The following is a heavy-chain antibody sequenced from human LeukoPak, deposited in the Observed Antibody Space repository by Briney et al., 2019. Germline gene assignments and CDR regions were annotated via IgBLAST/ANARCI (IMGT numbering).Heavy chain of an antibody. CDR2: ITGSGGST. D-gene: IGHD3-3*01. Sequence: GGSLRLSCAASGFTFSTYTMNWVRQAPGKGLEWVPGITGSGGSTYYADSVKGRFTISRDNSKNTLYLQMNSLRAEDTAIYYCARDERLLSFLKWGQGTLVTVSS. V-gene: IGHV3-23*01. J-gene: IGHJ4*02. CDR1: GFTFSTYT. CDR3: ARDERLLSFLK.